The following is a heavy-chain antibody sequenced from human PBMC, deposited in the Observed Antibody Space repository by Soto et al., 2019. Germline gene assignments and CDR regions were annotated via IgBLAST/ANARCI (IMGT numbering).Heavy chain of an antibody. J-gene: IGHJ5*02. V-gene: IGHV4-34*01. D-gene: IGHD6-13*01. CDR2: INNSGST. Sequence: QVQLQQWGAGLLKPSETLSLTCAVYGGSFSGYYWSWIRQPPGKGLEWIGEINNSGSTNYNPSLKSRVTISVDTSKNQFSLKLSSVTAADTAVYYCARTGYSSSWNWFDPWGQGTLVTVSS. CDR3: ARTGYSSSWNWFDP. CDR1: GGSFSGYY.